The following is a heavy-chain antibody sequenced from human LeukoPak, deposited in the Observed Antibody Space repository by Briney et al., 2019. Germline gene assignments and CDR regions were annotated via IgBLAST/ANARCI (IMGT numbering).Heavy chain of an antibody. CDR1: GFTFSSYD. D-gene: IGHD4-17*01. J-gene: IGHJ5*02. CDR3: ARRLRRENWFDP. V-gene: IGHV3-21*01. CDR2: ISSSSSYI. Sequence: GRSLRLSCAASGFTFSSYDMNWVRQAPGKGLEWVSSISSSSSYIYYADSVKGRFTISRDSAKNSLYLQMNSLRAEDTAVYYCARRLRRENWFDPWGQGTLVTVSS.